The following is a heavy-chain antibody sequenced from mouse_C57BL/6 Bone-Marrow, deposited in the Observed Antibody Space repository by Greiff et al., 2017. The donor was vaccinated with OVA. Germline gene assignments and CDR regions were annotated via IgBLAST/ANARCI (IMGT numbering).Heavy chain of an antibody. J-gene: IGHJ2*01. V-gene: IGHV1-7*01. CDR2: INPSSGYT. CDR3: ARRGLLRRLDY. Sequence: VQLQQSGAELAKPGASVKLSCKASGYTFTSYWMHWVKQRPGQGLEWIGYINPSSGYTNYNQKFKGKATLTVDTSSSTAYMQLSSLTSEDSAVYYCARRGLLRRLDYWGQGTTLTVSS. CDR1: GYTFTSYW. D-gene: IGHD1-1*01.